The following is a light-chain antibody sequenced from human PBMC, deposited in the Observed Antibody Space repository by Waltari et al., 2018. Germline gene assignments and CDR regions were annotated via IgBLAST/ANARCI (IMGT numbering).Light chain of an antibody. CDR2: TAT. CDR1: QSISSD. CDR3: QQSYSIPFT. J-gene: IGKJ3*01. Sequence: DIQMTQSPSSLSASVGDRVTITCRASQSISSDLNWYQQKPGKAPKLLIYTATNLQSGVPSRFGGSGSGTEFTLTISSLQPEDFATYHCQQSYSIPFTFGPGTTVDIK. V-gene: IGKV1-39*01.